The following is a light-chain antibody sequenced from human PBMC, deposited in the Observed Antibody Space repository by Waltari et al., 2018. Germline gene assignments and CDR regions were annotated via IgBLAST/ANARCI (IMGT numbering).Light chain of an antibody. Sequence: QSALTQPASVSGSPGQSITLSCTGTSNDIGNYDLVSWYQQRPGEAPKLLMYGATKRPSGVSNRFSGSKSGKTASLTISGLQTEGEADYYCFSFVAANSFVFGPGTKVTVL. V-gene: IGLV2-23*01. CDR3: FSFVAANSFV. CDR2: GAT. J-gene: IGLJ1*01. CDR1: SNDIGNYDL.